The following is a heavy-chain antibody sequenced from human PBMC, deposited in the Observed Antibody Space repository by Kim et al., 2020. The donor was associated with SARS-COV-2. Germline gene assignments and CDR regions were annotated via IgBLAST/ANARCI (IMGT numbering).Heavy chain of an antibody. V-gene: IGHV3-7*03. CDR1: GFTFRSYW. D-gene: IGHD3-16*02. Sequence: GGSLRLSCAASGFTFRSYWMSWVRQAPGKGLEWVANIKEDGSVKQYVDSVKGRFTISRDNAKNSLYLQMKSLRADDTAVYYCARDGVLSFTSSWDYWGQGSLVTVSS. CDR2: IKEDGSVK. CDR3: ARDGVLSFTSSWDY. J-gene: IGHJ4*02.